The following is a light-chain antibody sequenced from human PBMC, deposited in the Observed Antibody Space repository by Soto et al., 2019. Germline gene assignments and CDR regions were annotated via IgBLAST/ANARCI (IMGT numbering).Light chain of an antibody. CDR2: RVS. Sequence: DVVLTQSPLSLPVNFGQPASISCRSSKSLVYSDGNTHLSWFHQRPGQSPRRLIYRVSSRDSGVPDRFSGSGSGTEFTREISRVEAGDVGIYFCTQGTHWPRTFGQGTKVEVK. CDR3: TQGTHWPRT. CDR1: KSLVYSDGNTH. V-gene: IGKV2-30*01. J-gene: IGKJ1*01.